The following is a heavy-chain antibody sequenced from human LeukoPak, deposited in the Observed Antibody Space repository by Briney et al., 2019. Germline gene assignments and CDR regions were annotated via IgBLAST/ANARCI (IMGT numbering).Heavy chain of an antibody. CDR3: AKDLRAVGMVRGVGYYYYGMDV. J-gene: IGHJ6*02. Sequence: PGGSLRLSCAASGFTFSNHGMHWVRQAPGKGLEWVAVISYDGSNKYYADAVKGRFTISRDNSKNTLDLQMNSLRVEDTAVYYCAKDLRAVGMVRGVGYYYYGMDVWGQGTPVTVSS. V-gene: IGHV3-30*18. CDR1: GFTFSNHG. D-gene: IGHD3-10*01. CDR2: ISYDGSNK.